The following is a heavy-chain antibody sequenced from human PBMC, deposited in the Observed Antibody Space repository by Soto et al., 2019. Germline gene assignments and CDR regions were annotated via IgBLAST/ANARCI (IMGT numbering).Heavy chain of an antibody. D-gene: IGHD2-15*01. CDR2: IYYSGST. V-gene: IGHV4-31*03. Sequence: PSETLSLTCTVSGGSISSGGYYWSWIRQHPGKGLEWIGYIYYSGSTYYNPSLKSRVTISVDTSKNQFSLKLSSVTAADTAVYYCARTGRTEWVVVAGNTDLTRKYFDYWGQGTLVTVSS. CDR3: ARTGRTEWVVVAGNTDLTRKYFDY. J-gene: IGHJ4*02. CDR1: GGSISSGGYY.